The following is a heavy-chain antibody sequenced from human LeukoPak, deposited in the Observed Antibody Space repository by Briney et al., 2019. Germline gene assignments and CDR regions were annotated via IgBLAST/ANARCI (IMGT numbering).Heavy chain of an antibody. Sequence: GGSLRLSCAASGFTFSSYSMNWVRQAPGKGLEWVANIKEDGSKKYYVESVKGRFTISRDNAENSVFLQMNTLRADDTAIYYCARATRDDFGDVHDAFDVWGQGTMVAVSS. D-gene: IGHD4-17*01. CDR1: GFTFSSYS. CDR2: IKEDGSKK. V-gene: IGHV3-7*01. J-gene: IGHJ3*01. CDR3: ARATRDDFGDVHDAFDV.